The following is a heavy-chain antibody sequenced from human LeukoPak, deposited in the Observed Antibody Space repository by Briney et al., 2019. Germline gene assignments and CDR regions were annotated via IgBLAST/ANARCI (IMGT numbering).Heavy chain of an antibody. CDR2: INPNSGGT. J-gene: IGHJ3*02. Sequence: ASVKVSCKASGYTFTGYYMHWVRQAPGQGLEWMGWINPNSGGTNYAQNVQGRVTMTRDTSITTAYMELSRLRSDDPAVYYCARVGYSSSSSVAFDIWGQGTMVTVSS. D-gene: IGHD6-6*01. V-gene: IGHV1-2*02. CDR1: GYTFTGYY. CDR3: ARVGYSSSSSVAFDI.